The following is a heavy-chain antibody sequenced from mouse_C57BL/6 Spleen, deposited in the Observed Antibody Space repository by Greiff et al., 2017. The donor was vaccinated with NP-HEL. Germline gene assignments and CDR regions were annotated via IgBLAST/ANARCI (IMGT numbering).Heavy chain of an antibody. CDR3: GDPYGNVFAY. CDR2: IHPNSGST. D-gene: IGHD2-1*01. Sequence: QVQLKQSGAELVKPGASVKLSCKASGYTFTSYWMHWVKQRPGQGLEWIGMIHPNSGSTNYNEKFKSKATLTVDKSSSTAYMQLSSLTSEDSAVYYCGDPYGNVFAYWGQGTLVTVSA. J-gene: IGHJ3*01. V-gene: IGHV1-64*01. CDR1: GYTFTSYW.